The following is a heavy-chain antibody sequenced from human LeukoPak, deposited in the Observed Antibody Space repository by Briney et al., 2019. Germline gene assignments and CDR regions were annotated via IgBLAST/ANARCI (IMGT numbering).Heavy chain of an antibody. V-gene: IGHV1-2*02. D-gene: IGHD3-10*01. CDR2: INPNSGGT. J-gene: IGHJ6*02. Sequence: ASVKVSCKASGYTFTGYYMHWVRQAPGQGLEWMGWINPNSGGTNYAQKFQGRVTMTRDMSISTAYMELSRLRSDDTAVYYCARDLSYGSGSYGYGMDVWGQGTTVTVSS. CDR1: GYTFTGYY. CDR3: ARDLSYGSGSYGYGMDV.